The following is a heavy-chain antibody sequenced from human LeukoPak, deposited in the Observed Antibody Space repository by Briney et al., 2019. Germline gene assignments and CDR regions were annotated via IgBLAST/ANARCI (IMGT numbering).Heavy chain of an antibody. CDR1: GFTFSDYY. CDR3: ARDRERWLRGYFDY. V-gene: IGHV3-11*04. Sequence: PVGSLRLSCAASGFTFSDYYVSWIRQAPGKGLEWVSCISSSGSTIYYADSVKGRFTISRDNAKNSLYLQMNSLRVEDTAVYYCARDRERWLRGYFDYWGQGTLVTVSS. J-gene: IGHJ4*02. CDR2: ISSSGSTI. D-gene: IGHD5-24*01.